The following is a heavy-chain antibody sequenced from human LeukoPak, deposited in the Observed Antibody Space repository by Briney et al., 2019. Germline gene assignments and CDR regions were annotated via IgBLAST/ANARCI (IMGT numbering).Heavy chain of an antibody. Sequence: ASVKVSCKASGYTFTSYYMHWVRQAPGQGLEWMGIINPSGGSTSYAQKFQGRVTMTRDTSTSTAYMELSSLRSEDTAVYYCARVRNWNVGWFDPWGQGTLVTVSS. CDR2: INPSGGST. D-gene: IGHD1-1*01. CDR3: ARVRNWNVGWFDP. J-gene: IGHJ5*02. CDR1: GYTFTSYY. V-gene: IGHV1-46*01.